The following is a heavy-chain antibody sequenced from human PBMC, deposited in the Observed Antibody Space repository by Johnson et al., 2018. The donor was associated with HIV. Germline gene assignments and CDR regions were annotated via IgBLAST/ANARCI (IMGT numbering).Heavy chain of an antibody. J-gene: IGHJ3*02. V-gene: IGHV3-66*03. CDR3: AKGLSLSGSYSYDAFDI. D-gene: IGHD1-26*01. Sequence: VHLVESGGGLIQPGGSLRLSCAASGFTVSSNYMSWVRQAPGKGLEWVSVIYSGGSTYYADSVKGRFTISRDNSKNTLYLQMNSLRPEDTAVYYCAKGLSLSGSYSYDAFDIWGQGTMVTVSS. CDR1: GFTVSSNY. CDR2: IYSGGST.